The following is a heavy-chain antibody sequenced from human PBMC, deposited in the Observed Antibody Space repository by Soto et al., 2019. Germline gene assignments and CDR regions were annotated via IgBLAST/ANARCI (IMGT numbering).Heavy chain of an antibody. V-gene: IGHV3-74*01. Sequence: GGSLRLSCVGSGFTFSIYWMHWVRQTPEKGLVWVSHIDSDGSSTTYADSVKGRFTISRDNAKNTLYLQMNSLRAEDTAVYYCAYSSTPFDYWGQGTLVTVS. CDR2: IDSDGSST. D-gene: IGHD6-13*01. CDR1: GFTFSIYW. J-gene: IGHJ4*02. CDR3: AYSSTPFDY.